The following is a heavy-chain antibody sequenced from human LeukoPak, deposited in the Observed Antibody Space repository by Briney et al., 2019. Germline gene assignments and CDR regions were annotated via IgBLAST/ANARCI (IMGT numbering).Heavy chain of an antibody. CDR2: ISWNSGSI. D-gene: IGHD6-13*01. Sequence: GGSLRLSCAASGFTFDDYAMHWVRQAPGKGLEWVSGISWNSGSIGYADSVKGRFTISRDNSKNTLYLQMNSLRAEDTAVYYCAKVLIAAAGPLDYWGQGTLVTVSS. V-gene: IGHV3-9*01. CDR1: GFTFDDYA. J-gene: IGHJ4*02. CDR3: AKVLIAAAGPLDY.